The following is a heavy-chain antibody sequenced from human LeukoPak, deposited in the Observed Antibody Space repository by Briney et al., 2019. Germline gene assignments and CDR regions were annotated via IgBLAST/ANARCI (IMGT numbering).Heavy chain of an antibody. CDR3: ARDSEV. J-gene: IGHJ4*02. Sequence: PGGSLRLSCAASGFTFSSYAMHWVRQAPGKGLEWVAVISYDGSNKYYADSVKGRFTISRDNSKNTLYPQMNSLRAEDTAVYYCARDSEVRGQGTLVTVSS. V-gene: IGHV3-30*04. CDR2: ISYDGSNK. D-gene: IGHD3-10*01. CDR1: GFTFSSYA.